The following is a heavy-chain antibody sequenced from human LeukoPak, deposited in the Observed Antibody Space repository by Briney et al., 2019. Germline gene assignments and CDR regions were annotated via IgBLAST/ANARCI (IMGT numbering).Heavy chain of an antibody. D-gene: IGHD2-2*01. J-gene: IGHJ5*02. V-gene: IGHV4-61*02. CDR2: IYSSGST. CDR1: GGSISSGSYY. Sequence: SQTLSLTCTVSGGSISSGSYYWNWIRQPAGKGLEWIGRIYSSGSTNYNPSLKSRVTISVDTSKNQFSLKLSSVTAADTAVYYCAREPLYCSSIGCYGWFDPWGQGTLVTVSS. CDR3: AREPLYCSSIGCYGWFDP.